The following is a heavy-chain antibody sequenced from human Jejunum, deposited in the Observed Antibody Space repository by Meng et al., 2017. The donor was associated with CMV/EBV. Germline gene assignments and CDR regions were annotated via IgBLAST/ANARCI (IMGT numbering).Heavy chain of an antibody. CDR3: SRVGKDRSGGDCSFDH. CDR1: GGAISGYY. D-gene: IGHD2-21*01. V-gene: IGHV4-59*01. Sequence: GGAISGYYWSWIRQPTGKGLEWLGYMYYSGKTTYNPSLESRVTISLDTSKNQFSLNLRSVTAADTAVYYCSRVGKDRSGGDCSFDHWGQGTLVTVSS. J-gene: IGHJ4*02. CDR2: MYYSGKT.